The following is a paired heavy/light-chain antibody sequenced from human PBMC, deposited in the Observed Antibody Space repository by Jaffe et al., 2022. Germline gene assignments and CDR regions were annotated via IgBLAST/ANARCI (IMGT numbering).Heavy chain of an antibody. D-gene: IGHD2-15*01. V-gene: IGHV3-23*01. Sequence: EVQLLESGGGLVQPGGSLRLSCAASGFTFSSYAMSWVRQAPGKGLEWVSAISGSGGSTYYADSVKGRFTISRDNSKNTLYLQMNSLRAEDTAVYYCAKVREFVGYCSGGSCYPYYFDYWGQGTLVTVSS. CDR3: AKVREFVGYCSGGSCYPYYFDY. J-gene: IGHJ4*02. CDR1: GFTFSSYA. CDR2: ISGSGGST.
Light chain of an antibody. Sequence: QSALTQPASVSGSPGQSITISCTGTSSDVGGYNYVSWYQQHPGKAPKLMIYDVSNRPSGVSNRFSGSKSGNTASLTISGLQAEDEADYYCSSYTSSSSLDFGTGTKVTVL. CDR3: SSYTSSSSLD. CDR2: DVS. V-gene: IGLV2-14*03. J-gene: IGLJ1*01. CDR1: SSDVGGYNY.